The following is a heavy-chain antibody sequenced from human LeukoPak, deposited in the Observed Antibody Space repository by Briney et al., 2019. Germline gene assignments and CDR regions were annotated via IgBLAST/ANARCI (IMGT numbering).Heavy chain of an antibody. CDR1: GGSISSSSYY. CDR3: SRRVTYYYGAGSSSGPNWFDP. J-gene: IGHJ5*02. CDR2: IYYSGST. V-gene: IGHV4-39*01. Sequence: SETLSLTCTVSGGSISSSSYYWGWIRQPPGKGLEWIGSIYYSGSTYYNPSSNSRVSIAVHTSKNQFSLKLSSVSAADTAVYYCSRRVTYYYGAGSSSGPNWFDPWGQGTLVTVS. D-gene: IGHD3-10*01.